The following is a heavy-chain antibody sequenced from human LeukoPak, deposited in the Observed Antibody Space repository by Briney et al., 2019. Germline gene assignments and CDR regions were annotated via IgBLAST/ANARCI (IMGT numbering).Heavy chain of an antibody. V-gene: IGHV4-39*01. CDR2: IFYSGST. D-gene: IGHD2-2*01. CDR1: GGSISSSSYY. CDR3: ARLGYCDSSSCYLHYHYYMDV. Sequence: PSETLSLTCTVSGGSISSSSYYWGWIRQPPGKGLEWTGSIFYSGSTYYNPSLKSRVTISVDTSKNQFSLKLSSVTASNTAVYYCARLGYCDSSSCYLHYHYYMDVWGKGTTVTVSS. J-gene: IGHJ6*03.